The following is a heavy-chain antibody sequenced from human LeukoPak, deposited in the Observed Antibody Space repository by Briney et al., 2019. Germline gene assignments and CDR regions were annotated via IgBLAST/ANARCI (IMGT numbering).Heavy chain of an antibody. CDR1: GGSISSGVYY. D-gene: IGHD3-16*01. J-gene: IGHJ4*02. Sequence: SETLSLTCTVSGGSISSGVYYWSWIPQHPGKGLEWIGYIYYSGSTYYNPSLKSRVTISVGTSKNQLSLKLSSVTAGDTAVYYCARDGIGGATAGDDYWGQGTLVTVSS. CDR2: IYYSGST. V-gene: IGHV4-31*03. CDR3: ARDGIGGATAGDDY.